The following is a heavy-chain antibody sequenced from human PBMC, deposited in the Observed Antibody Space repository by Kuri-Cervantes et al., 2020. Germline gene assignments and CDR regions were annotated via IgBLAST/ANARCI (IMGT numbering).Heavy chain of an antibody. J-gene: IGHJ4*02. Sequence: GSLRLSCSVSGGSISSSTYYWGWIRQPPGMGLDWIETVYYSGSTYYNPSLKSRVTISVDTSKNQFSLKLRSVTAADTAVYYCARGEQLHYFDYWGQGTLVTVSS. CDR3: ARGEQLHYFDY. V-gene: IGHV4-39*07. CDR1: GGSISSSTYY. D-gene: IGHD6-13*01. CDR2: VYYSGST.